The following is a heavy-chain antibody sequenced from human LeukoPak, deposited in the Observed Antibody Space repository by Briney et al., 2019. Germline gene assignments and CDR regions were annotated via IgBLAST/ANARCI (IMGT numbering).Heavy chain of an antibody. CDR1: GFTFDDYA. CDR3: VKDRRATVTTSRFQH. CDR2: ISWNSGSL. J-gene: IGHJ1*01. V-gene: IGHV3-9*03. Sequence: PGGSLRLSCAASGFTFDDYAMYSVRQVPGEGLEWGSGISWNSGSLGYADSVKGRFTLSRENAKNSLHLQMVSLRPEDMALYYCVKDRRATVTTSRFQHWGQGTLVTVSS. D-gene: IGHD4-17*01.